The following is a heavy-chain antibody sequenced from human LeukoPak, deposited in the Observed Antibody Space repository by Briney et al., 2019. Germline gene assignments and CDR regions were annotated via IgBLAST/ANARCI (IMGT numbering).Heavy chain of an antibody. CDR1: RFTFDEYG. V-gene: IGHV3-30*02. J-gene: IGHJ4*02. CDR2: IRYDGSNK. CDR3: AKDLLYDSSPDY. D-gene: IGHD3-22*01. Sequence: GGSLRLSCAASRFTFDEYGMSWVRQAPGKGLEWVAFIRYDGSNKYYADSVKGRFTISRDNSKNTLYLQMNSLRAEDTAVYYCAKDLLYDSSPDYWGQGTLVTVSS.